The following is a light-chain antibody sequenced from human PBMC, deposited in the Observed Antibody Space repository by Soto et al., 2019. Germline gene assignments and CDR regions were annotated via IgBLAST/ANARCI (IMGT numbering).Light chain of an antibody. CDR3: SLYTSISTYV. CDR1: SSDIGAHNF. V-gene: IGLV2-14*03. CDR2: EVI. Sequence: QSALTQPASVSGSPGQAITVSCSGTSSDIGAHNFVSWYQQHPGKAPKLIIYEVINRPSGVSDRFSGSKSGNTASLTISGLQSEDEADYYCSLYTSISTYVFGTGTKVTVL. J-gene: IGLJ1*01.